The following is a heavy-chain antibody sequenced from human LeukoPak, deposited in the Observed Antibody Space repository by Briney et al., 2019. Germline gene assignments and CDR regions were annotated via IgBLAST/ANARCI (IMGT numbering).Heavy chain of an antibody. CDR3: ARGLLSGSYDLDY. Sequence: SETLSLTCAVYGGPFSGYYWSWIRQPPGKGLEWIGEINHSGSTNYNPSLKSRVTISVDTSKNQFSLKLSSVTAADTAVYYCARGLLSGSYDLDYWGQGTLVTVSS. D-gene: IGHD1-26*01. CDR1: GGPFSGYY. CDR2: INHSGST. J-gene: IGHJ4*02. V-gene: IGHV4-34*01.